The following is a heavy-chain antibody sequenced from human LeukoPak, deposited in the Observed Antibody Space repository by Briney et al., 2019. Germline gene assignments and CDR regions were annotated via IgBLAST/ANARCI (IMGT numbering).Heavy chain of an antibody. D-gene: IGHD2-2*01. V-gene: IGHV3-30*03. CDR2: ISFDGSNK. CDR1: GFTFSSYG. J-gene: IGHJ5*02. Sequence: AGGSLRLSCAASGFTFSSYGMHWVRQAPGKGLEWVAAISFDGSNKYYADSVKGRFTISRDNSKNTLYLQMNSLRAEDTAVYYCAGDYCSSTSCYRYNWFDPWGQGTLVTVSS. CDR3: AGDYCSSTSCYRYNWFDP.